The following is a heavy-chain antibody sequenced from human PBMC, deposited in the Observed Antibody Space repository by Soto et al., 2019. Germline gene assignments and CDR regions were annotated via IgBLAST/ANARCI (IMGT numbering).Heavy chain of an antibody. CDR2: FDPEDGET. CDR3: ATALGYCTNGVCYTDY. V-gene: IGHV1-24*01. CDR1: GYTLTELS. D-gene: IGHD2-8*01. Sequence: ASVKVSCKVSGYTLTELSMHWVRQAPGKGLEWMGGFDPEDGETIYAQKFQGRVTMTEDTSTDTAYMELSSLRSEDTAVYYCATALGYCTNGVCYTDYWGQGTLVTVSS. J-gene: IGHJ4*02.